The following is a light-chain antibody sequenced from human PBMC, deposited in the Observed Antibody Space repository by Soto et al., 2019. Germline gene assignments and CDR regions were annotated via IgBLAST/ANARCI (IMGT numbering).Light chain of an antibody. Sequence: DIPMTQSPSTLSGSVGARVTITCRASQTISSWLAWYQQKPGKAPRLLIYKASTLKSGVPSRFSVSESGTEFTINISSLQPDDFETDDGQHYKSYSEAFGQGTKV. CDR1: QTISSW. J-gene: IGKJ1*01. V-gene: IGKV1-5*03. CDR3: QHYKSYSEA. CDR2: KAS.